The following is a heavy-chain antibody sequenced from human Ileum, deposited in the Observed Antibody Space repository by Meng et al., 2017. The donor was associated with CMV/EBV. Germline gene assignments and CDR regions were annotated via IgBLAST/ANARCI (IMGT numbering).Heavy chain of an antibody. Sequence: CAASTFTLNNVWMNWVRQAPGKGLEWVGRIKSKTGGGTTDYAAPVKGRFTISRDDSRNTLYLQMNSLKAEDSAVYYCTTEVNEIVDHWGQGTLVTVSS. CDR2: IKSKTGGGTT. J-gene: IGHJ4*02. CDR1: TFTLNNVW. CDR3: TTEVNEIVDH. V-gene: IGHV3-15*07.